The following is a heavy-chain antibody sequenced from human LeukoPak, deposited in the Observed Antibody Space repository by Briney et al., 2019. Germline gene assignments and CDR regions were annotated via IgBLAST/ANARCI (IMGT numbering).Heavy chain of an antibody. CDR1: GFSFGSYG. V-gene: IGHV3-30*03. Sequence: GRSLRLSCAASGFSFGSYGMHWVRQAPGKGLEWVAVISNDGSITKYGDSVKGRFTISRDNSKNTLYLQMNSLRAEDTAVYYCAREIPYSSGAIDYWGQGTLVTVSS. D-gene: IGHD6-19*01. CDR2: ISNDGSIT. CDR3: AREIPYSSGAIDY. J-gene: IGHJ4*02.